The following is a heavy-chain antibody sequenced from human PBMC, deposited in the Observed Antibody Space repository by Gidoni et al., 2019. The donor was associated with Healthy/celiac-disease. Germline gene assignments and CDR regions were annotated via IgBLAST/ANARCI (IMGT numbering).Heavy chain of an antibody. CDR3: ARGPTTVTNHDAFDI. J-gene: IGHJ3*02. CDR2: INHSGST. CDR1: GGSFSGYY. D-gene: IGHD4-17*01. V-gene: IGHV4-34*01. Sequence: QVQLQQWGAGLLKPSETLSLTCAVYGGSFSGYYCSWCRQPPGKGLEWIGEINHSGSTNYNPSLKSRVTISVDTSKNQFSLKLSSVTAADTAVYYCARGPTTVTNHDAFDIWGQGTMVTVSS.